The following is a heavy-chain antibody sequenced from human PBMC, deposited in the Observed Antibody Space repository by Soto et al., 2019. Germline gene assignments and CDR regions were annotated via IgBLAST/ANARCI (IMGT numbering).Heavy chain of an antibody. CDR3: ARAPYSSSSFFFDY. J-gene: IGHJ4*02. CDR2: ISPNICHA. V-gene: IGHV1-46*01. Sequence: ASVKVSCKASGYSFTAFHMHWVRQAPGLGLEWMGIISPNICHANIAQRFQGRVALTWDTSTSTVYMELSGLRSDDTAVYYCARAPYSSSSFFFDYWGQGTPVTVSS. D-gene: IGHD6-6*01. CDR1: GYSFTAFH.